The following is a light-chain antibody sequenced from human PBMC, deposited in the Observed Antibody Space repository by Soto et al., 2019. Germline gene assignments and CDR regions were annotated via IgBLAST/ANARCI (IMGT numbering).Light chain of an antibody. CDR3: QHYESSPPSYT. J-gene: IGKJ2*01. Sequence: EIVLTQSPGTLSLSPGERATLSCRASQSLTSSYLAWYQQKPGQAPRLLIYDASSRATCMPDSFSGSGSGTDFTLTISRLEPEDFAVYYCQHYESSPPSYTFGQGTKLQIK. V-gene: IGKV3-20*01. CDR1: QSLTSSY. CDR2: DAS.